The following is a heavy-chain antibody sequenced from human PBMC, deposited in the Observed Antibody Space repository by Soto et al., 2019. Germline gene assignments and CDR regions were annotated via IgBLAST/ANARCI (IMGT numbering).Heavy chain of an antibody. J-gene: IGHJ4*02. CDR3: ASHISLSGG. Sequence: AQLLESGGGLVQPGGSLRLSCAASGFMFSGHAMTWVRQAPGKGLEWVSVIDGSGSTIYYADSVKGRFTISRDNSKNTLYLQVHSLGAEDTVVYYGASHISLSGGGGQGTLVPVSS. V-gene: IGHV3-23*01. CDR2: IDGSGSTI. CDR1: GFMFSGHA. D-gene: IGHD3-3*01.